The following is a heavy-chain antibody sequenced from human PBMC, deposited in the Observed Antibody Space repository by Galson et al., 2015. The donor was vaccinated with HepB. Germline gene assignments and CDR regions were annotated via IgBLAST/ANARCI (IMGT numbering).Heavy chain of an antibody. CDR1: GFTFSSYS. D-gene: IGHD4-17*01. Sequence: SLRLSCAASGFTFSSYSMNWVRQAPGKGLEWVSSISSSSSYIYYADSVKGRFTISRDNAKNSLYLQMNSLRAEDTAVYYCARAGYGDYGHYFDYWGQGTLVTVSS. J-gene: IGHJ4*02. CDR3: ARAGYGDYGHYFDY. CDR2: ISSSSSYI. V-gene: IGHV3-21*01.